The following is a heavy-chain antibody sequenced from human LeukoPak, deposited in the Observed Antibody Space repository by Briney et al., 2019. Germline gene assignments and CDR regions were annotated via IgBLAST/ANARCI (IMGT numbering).Heavy chain of an antibody. CDR3: AGVSGKQWLGTERFDY. D-gene: IGHD6-19*01. CDR2: ISSSGSTI. J-gene: IGHJ4*02. Sequence: GGSLRLSCAASGFTFSDYYMSWIRQAPGKGLEWVSYISSSGSTIYYADSVKGRFTISRDNAKNSLYLQMNSLRAEDTAVYYCAGVSGKQWLGTERFDYWGQGTLVTVSS. CDR1: GFTFSDYY. V-gene: IGHV3-11*01.